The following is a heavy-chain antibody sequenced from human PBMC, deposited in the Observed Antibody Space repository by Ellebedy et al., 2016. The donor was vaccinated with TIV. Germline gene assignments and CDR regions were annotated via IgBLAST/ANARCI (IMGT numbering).Heavy chain of an antibody. Sequence: ESLKISXAASGFTFSSYGMHWVRQPPGKGLEWIGEINHSGSTNYNPSLKSRVTISVDTSKNQFSLKLSSVTAADTAVYYCARGGGYYYYFDYWGQGTLVTVSS. V-gene: IGHV4-34*01. D-gene: IGHD3-22*01. CDR2: INHSGST. CDR3: ARGGGYYYYFDY. J-gene: IGHJ4*02. CDR1: GFTFSSYG.